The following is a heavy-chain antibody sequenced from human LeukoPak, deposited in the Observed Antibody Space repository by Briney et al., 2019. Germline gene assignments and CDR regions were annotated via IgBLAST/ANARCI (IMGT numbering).Heavy chain of an antibody. Sequence: SQTLSLTCAISGDSVSSNSVVWNWIRQSPSRGLEWLGRTYYTSKWYNDYAVSVKSRITINPDTSKNQFSLQLNSVTPEDTAVYYCAREGWFGEPPSHWFDPWGQGILVTVSS. D-gene: IGHD3-10*01. CDR3: AREGWFGEPPSHWFDP. V-gene: IGHV6-1*01. CDR1: GDSVSSNSVV. J-gene: IGHJ5*02. CDR2: TYYTSKWYN.